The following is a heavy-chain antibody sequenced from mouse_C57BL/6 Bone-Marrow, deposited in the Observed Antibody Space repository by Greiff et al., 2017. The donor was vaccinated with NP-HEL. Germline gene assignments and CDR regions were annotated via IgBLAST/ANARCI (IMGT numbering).Heavy chain of an antibody. CDR3: ARYIPLYYDYDRDWYFDV. V-gene: IGHV7-3*01. D-gene: IGHD2-4*01. J-gene: IGHJ1*03. Sequence: EVKVVESGGGLVQPGGSLSLSCAASGFTFTDYYMSWVRQPPGKALEWLGFIRNKANGYTTEYSASVKGRFTISRDNSQSILYLQMNALRAEDSATYYCARYIPLYYDYDRDWYFDVWGTGTTVTVSS. CDR1: GFTFTDYY. CDR2: IRNKANGYTT.